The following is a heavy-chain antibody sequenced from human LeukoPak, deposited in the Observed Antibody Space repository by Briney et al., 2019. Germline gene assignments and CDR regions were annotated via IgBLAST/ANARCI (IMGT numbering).Heavy chain of an antibody. D-gene: IGHD5-18*01. Sequence: GGSLTLSCAASGFTFSKAWMSWVRQAPGKGREWVGRIKTDGGTTDHAAPGKGRITISRDDSKNKLYLQMNSLKTEDTAVYFCTTEGYTYGYHSFDIWGQGTMVTVSS. CDR1: GFTFSKAW. CDR3: TTEGYTYGYHSFDI. V-gene: IGHV3-15*01. J-gene: IGHJ3*02. CDR2: IKTDGGTT.